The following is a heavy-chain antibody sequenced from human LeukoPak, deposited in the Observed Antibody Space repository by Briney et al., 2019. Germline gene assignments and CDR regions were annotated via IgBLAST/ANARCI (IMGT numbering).Heavy chain of an antibody. CDR2: ISYDGSNK. CDR1: GFTFSSCA. D-gene: IGHD2-2*01. Sequence: GGSLRLSCAASGFTFSSCAMHWVRQAPGKGLEWVAVISYDGSNKYYADSVKGRFTISRDNSKNTLYLQMNSLRAEDTAVYYCAREGECSSTSCYEITYFDYWGQGTLVTVSS. J-gene: IGHJ4*02. V-gene: IGHV3-30*04. CDR3: AREGECSSTSCYEITYFDY.